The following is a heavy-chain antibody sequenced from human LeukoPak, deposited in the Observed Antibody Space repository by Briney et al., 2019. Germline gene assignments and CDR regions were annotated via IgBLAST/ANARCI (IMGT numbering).Heavy chain of an antibody. D-gene: IGHD4-11*01. J-gene: IGHJ4*02. CDR3: AKDGGTVTSYYFDS. V-gene: IGHV3-7*01. CDR1: GFTFSSYE. Sequence: GGSLRLSCAASGFTFSSYEMNWVRQAPGKGLEWVANIKQDGSEKYYVDSVKGRFTISRDNAKNSLYLQMNSLRAEDTGVYYCAKDGGTVTSYYFDSWGLGTLVTVSS. CDR2: IKQDGSEK.